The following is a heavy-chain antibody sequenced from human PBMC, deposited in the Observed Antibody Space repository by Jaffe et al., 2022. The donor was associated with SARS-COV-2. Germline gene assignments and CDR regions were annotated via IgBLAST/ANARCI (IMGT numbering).Heavy chain of an antibody. J-gene: IGHJ4*02. CDR1: GGSFSGYY. V-gene: IGHV4-34*01. Sequence: QVQLQQWGAGLLKPSETLSLTCAVYGGSFSGYYWSWIRQPPGKGLEWIGEINHSGSTNYNPSLKSRVTISVDTSKNQFSLKLSSVTAADTAVYYCARGGNGYNIFDYWGQGTLVTVSS. D-gene: IGHD5-12*01. CDR2: INHSGST. CDR3: ARGGNGYNIFDY.